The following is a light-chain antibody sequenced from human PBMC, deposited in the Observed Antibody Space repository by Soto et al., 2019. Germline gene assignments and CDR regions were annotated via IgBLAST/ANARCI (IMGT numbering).Light chain of an antibody. V-gene: IGLV2-14*03. J-gene: IGLJ1*01. CDR3: SSYTSINSYV. Sequence: QSVLTQPASVSGSPGQSITISCTGTSSDVGGYNYVSWYQQHPGKAPKLMIYYVSHRPSGVSNRFSGSKSGNTASLTISGLQAEDEADYYCSSYTSINSYVFGTVTKVTVL. CDR2: YVS. CDR1: SSDVGGYNY.